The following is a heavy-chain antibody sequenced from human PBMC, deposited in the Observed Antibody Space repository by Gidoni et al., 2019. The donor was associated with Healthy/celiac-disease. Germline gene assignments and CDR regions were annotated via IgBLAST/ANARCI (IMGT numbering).Heavy chain of an antibody. V-gene: IGHV3-23*01. D-gene: IGHD2-15*01. CDR1: GFTFSSYA. Sequence: EVQLLESGGGLVQPGGSLRLSCAASGFTFSSYAMSWVRQAPGKGLEWVSAISGSGGSTYYADSVKGRFTISRDNSKNTLYLQMNSLRAEDTAVYYCAKVLAHGVVVAGTPWDVWGQGTTVTVSS. J-gene: IGHJ6*02. CDR3: AKVLAHGVVVAGTPWDV. CDR2: ISGSGGST.